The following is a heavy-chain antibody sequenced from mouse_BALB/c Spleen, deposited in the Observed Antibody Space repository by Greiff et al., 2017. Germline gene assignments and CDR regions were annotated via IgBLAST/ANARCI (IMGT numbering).Heavy chain of an antibody. D-gene: IGHD1-2*01. CDR2: INPSSGYT. Sequence: QVQLQQSGAELARPGASVKMSCKASGYTFTSYTMHWVKQRPGQGLEWIGYINPSSGYTNYNQKFKDKATLTADKSSSTAYMQLSSLTSEDSAVYYCASSITTATRGYAMDYWGQGTSVTVSS. CDR1: GYTFTSYT. V-gene: IGHV1-4*01. J-gene: IGHJ4*01. CDR3: ASSITTATRGYAMDY.